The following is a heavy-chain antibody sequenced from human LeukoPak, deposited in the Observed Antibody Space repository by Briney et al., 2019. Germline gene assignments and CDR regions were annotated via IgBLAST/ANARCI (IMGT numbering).Heavy chain of an antibody. D-gene: IGHD1/OR15-1a*01. J-gene: IGHJ5*02. V-gene: IGHV3-23*01. Sequence: PGGSLRLSCAASGFTFSSYAMSWVRQAPGKGLEWVSAISGSGGSTYYADSVKGRFTISRDNSKNTLYLQMNSLRAEDTAVYYCAKDPSLNTARTNWFDPWGQGTLVTVSS. CDR1: GFTFSSYA. CDR2: ISGSGGST. CDR3: AKDPSLNTARTNWFDP.